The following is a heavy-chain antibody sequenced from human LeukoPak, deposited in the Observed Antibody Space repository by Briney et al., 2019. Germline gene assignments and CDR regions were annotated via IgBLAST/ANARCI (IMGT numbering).Heavy chain of an antibody. V-gene: IGHV1-24*01. J-gene: IGHJ3*02. CDR3: ATAPPQHFDAFDI. CDR2: FYPEDGET. CDR1: GYTLTELS. Sequence: ASVKVSCKVSGYTLTELSMHWVRQAPGKGLEWMGGFYPEDGETIYAQKFQGRVTMTEDTSTDTAYMELSSLGSEDTAVYYCATAPPQHFDAFDIWGQGTMVTVSP.